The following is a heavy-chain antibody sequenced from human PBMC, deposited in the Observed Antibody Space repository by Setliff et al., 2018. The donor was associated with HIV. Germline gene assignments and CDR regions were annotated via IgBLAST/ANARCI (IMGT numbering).Heavy chain of an antibody. CDR1: GGSFSDYY. CDR3: ARGRGSSSSWPIDY. V-gene: IGHV4-59*06. J-gene: IGHJ4*02. Sequence: KSSETLSLTCTVSGGSFSDYYRSWIRQPPGKGLEWIGYIYTSGSTYHSPSLESRVTISTDTSKNQFSLKLSSVTAADTAVYFCARGRGSSSSWPIDYWGQGTLVTVSS. D-gene: IGHD6-13*01. CDR2: IYTSGST.